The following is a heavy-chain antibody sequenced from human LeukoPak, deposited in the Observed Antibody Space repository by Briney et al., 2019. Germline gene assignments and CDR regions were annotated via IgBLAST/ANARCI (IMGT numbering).Heavy chain of an antibody. J-gene: IGHJ4*02. CDR1: GFTFSSYG. V-gene: IGHV3-30*18. Sequence: GGSLRLSCAASGFTFSSYGMHWVRQAPGKGLEWVAVISYDGSNKYYADSVKGRFTISRDNSKNTLYLQMNSLRAEDTAVYYCAKGDTAMAAYYFDYWGQGTLVTVSS. CDR2: ISYDGSNK. D-gene: IGHD5-18*01. CDR3: AKGDTAMAAYYFDY.